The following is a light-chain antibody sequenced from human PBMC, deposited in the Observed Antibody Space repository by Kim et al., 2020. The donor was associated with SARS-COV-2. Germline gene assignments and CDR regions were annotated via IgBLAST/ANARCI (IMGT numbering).Light chain of an antibody. CDR2: GAS. V-gene: IGKV1-17*01. CDR3: LQHRTYPIT. J-gene: IGKJ5*01. Sequence: ASVGRKFTITCRWSQNIGNNLCWYQQNPGRAPKRLIYGASNLQSGVPSRFSGSGSETEFTLTINSLQPEDFATYFCLQHRTYPITFGQGARLEIK. CDR1: QNIGNN.